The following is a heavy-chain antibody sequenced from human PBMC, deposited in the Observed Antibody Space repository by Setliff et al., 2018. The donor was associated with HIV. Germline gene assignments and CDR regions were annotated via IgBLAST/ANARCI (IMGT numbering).Heavy chain of an antibody. D-gene: IGHD1-26*01. CDR2: IKSGGTA. J-gene: IGHJ4*02. CDR3: TSESIAVST. V-gene: IGHV3-15*01. Sequence: GSLRLSCAASGFSFSGAWMRWVRQAPGKGLEWVAQIKSGGTADYAAPVKGRFTISRDDSKNVVSLQMDSLRTDDTGVYYCTSESIAVSTWGQGTLVTVSS. CDR1: GFSFSGAW.